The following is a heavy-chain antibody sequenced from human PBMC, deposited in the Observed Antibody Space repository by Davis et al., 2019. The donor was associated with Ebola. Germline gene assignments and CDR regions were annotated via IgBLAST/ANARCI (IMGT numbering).Heavy chain of an antibody. J-gene: IGHJ5*02. Sequence: AASVKVSCKASGYTFTSYDINWVRQATGQGLEWMGWMNPNSGNAGYAQKFQGRVTMTRNTSITTAYMELTSLRSEYTAVYYCARVLNRPQRRWFDPWGQGTLVTVSS. D-gene: IGHD1-14*01. CDR1: GYTFTSYD. CDR3: ARVLNRPQRRWFDP. CDR2: MNPNSGNA. V-gene: IGHV1-8*01.